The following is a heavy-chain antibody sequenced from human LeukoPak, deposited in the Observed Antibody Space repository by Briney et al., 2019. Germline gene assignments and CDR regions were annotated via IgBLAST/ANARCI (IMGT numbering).Heavy chain of an antibody. CDR2: ISSESSYI. CDR3: ARYCSSSRCLYYYHMDV. J-gene: IGHJ6*03. V-gene: IGHV3-21*01. D-gene: IGHD2-2*01. CDR1: DFTFSTYS. Sequence: GGSLRLSCAASDFTFSTYSMNWVRQAPGKGLEWVSSISSESSYIYYADSVKGRFTISRDDAKKSLYLQMNSLRADDTAVYFFARYCSSSRCLYYYHMDVWGKGTTVTVSS.